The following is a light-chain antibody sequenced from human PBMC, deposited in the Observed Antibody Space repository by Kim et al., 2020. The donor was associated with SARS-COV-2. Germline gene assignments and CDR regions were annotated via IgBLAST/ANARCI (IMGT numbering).Light chain of an antibody. J-gene: IGLJ2*01. V-gene: IGLV1-40*01. CDR1: SSHIGAGYD. CDR3: RSYDSSLSGVV. Sequence: QSVLTQPPSVSGAPGQRVTISCTGSSSHIGAGYDVHWYQQLPGTAPKLLIYGNSNRPSGVPDRFSGSKSGTSASLAITGLQAEDEADYYCRSYDSSLSGVVFGGGTQLTVL. CDR2: GNS.